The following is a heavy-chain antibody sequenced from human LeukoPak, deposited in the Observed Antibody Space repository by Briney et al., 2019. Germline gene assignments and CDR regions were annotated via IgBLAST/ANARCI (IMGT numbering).Heavy chain of an antibody. V-gene: IGHV4-38-2*02. J-gene: IGHJ4*02. D-gene: IGHD3-22*01. Sequence: KSSETLSLTCTVSGYSISSGYYWGWIRQPPGKGLEWIGNIYHSGSTYYNPSLKSRVTISVDTSKNQFSLKLSSVTAADTAVYYCARDYYDLSGHDYWGLGTLVTVSS. CDR3: ARDYYDLSGHDY. CDR1: GYSISSGYY. CDR2: IYHSGST.